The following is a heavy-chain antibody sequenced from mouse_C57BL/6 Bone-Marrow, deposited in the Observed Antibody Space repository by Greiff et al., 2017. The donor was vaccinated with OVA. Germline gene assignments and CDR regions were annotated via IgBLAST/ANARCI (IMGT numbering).Heavy chain of an antibody. CDR3: ATTGYAWFAY. CDR1: GYTFTDYY. V-gene: IGHV1-19*01. D-gene: IGHD2-2*01. CDR2: INPYNGGT. Sequence: VQLQQSGPVLVKPGASVKMSCKASGYTFTDYYMNWVKQSHGKSLEWIGVINPYNGGTSYNQKFKGKAPLTVDKSSSTAYMELNSLTSEDSAVYYCATTGYAWFAYWGQGTLVTVSA. J-gene: IGHJ3*01.